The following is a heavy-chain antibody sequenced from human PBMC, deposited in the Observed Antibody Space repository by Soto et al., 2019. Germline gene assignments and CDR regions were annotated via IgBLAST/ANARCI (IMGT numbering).Heavy chain of an antibody. D-gene: IGHD3-16*01. Sequence: PAETLSLTCTVSGGSISSYYCSWIRQAPVKGLEWIVNIYYSGSTNYNPSLKSRVTISVDTSKNQFSLKLSSVTAADTAVYYCARGLGPVYWGMDVWGQGTTVTVSS. CDR1: GGSISSYY. V-gene: IGHV4-59*01. J-gene: IGHJ6*02. CDR2: IYYSGST. CDR3: ARGLGPVYWGMDV.